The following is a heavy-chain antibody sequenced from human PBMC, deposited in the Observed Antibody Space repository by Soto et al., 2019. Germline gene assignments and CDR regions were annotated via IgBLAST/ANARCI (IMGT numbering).Heavy chain of an antibody. V-gene: IGHV4-4*07. Sequence: SETLSLTCTVSGASISGFYWSWIRKSAGKGLEWIGRIYATGTTDYNPSLKSRVMMSVDTSKKQFFLKLRSVTAADTAVYYCVRDGTKTLRDWFDPWGQGISVTVSS. CDR1: GASISGFY. D-gene: IGHD1-1*01. CDR3: VRDGTKTLRDWFDP. CDR2: IYATGTT. J-gene: IGHJ5*02.